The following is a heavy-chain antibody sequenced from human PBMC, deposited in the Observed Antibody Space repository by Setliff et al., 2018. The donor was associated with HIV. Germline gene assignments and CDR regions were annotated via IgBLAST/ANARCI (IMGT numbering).Heavy chain of an antibody. CDR3: ARGRYYDSGTYFTET. V-gene: IGHV1-69*13. CDR2: FVPMFGSA. CDR1: GGSFSNYA. J-gene: IGHJ5*02. Sequence: ASVKVSCKASGGSFSNYAFSWVRQAPGQGLEWMGGFVPMFGSANYAQKFQGRLTITADESTTTVYMELSRFRSEDTAMYYCARGRYYDSGTYFTETWGQGTLVTVSS. D-gene: IGHD3-10*01.